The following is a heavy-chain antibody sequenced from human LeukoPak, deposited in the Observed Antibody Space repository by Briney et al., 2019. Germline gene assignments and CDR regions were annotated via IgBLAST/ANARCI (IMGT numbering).Heavy chain of an antibody. V-gene: IGHV4-39*01. CDR2: MYYSGST. CDR3: ARRKDYNVLTGYYHAFDI. CDR1: GASISNSSDY. J-gene: IGHJ3*02. D-gene: IGHD3-9*01. Sequence: SETLSLTCTVSGASISNSSDYWDRLRQPPGKGLEWSGSMYYSGSTYYNPSLKSRVIISVDTSKNQFSLKLRSVTAADTAVYYCARRKDYNVLTGYYHAFDIWGQGTMVTVSS.